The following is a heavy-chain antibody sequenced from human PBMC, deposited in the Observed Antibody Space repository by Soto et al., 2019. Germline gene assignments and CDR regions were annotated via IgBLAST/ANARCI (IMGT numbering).Heavy chain of an antibody. CDR3: ARKNEYQLLYVVGVAGYYYGMDV. CDR1: GGTFSSYA. D-gene: IGHD2-2*02. Sequence: QVQLVQSGAEVKKPGFSVKVSCKASGGTFSSYAISWVRQAPGQGLEWMGGIIPIFGTANYAQKFQGRVTITADKSTRKAYMELSSLRSEDTDVYYCARKNEYQLLYVVGVAGYYYGMDVWGQGTTVTVSS. J-gene: IGHJ6*02. V-gene: IGHV1-69*06. CDR2: IIPIFGTA.